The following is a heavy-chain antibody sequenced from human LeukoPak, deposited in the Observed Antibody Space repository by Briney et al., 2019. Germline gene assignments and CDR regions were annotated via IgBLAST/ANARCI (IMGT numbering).Heavy chain of an antibody. CDR1: GFTFNSYA. CDR3: ARDRDWVFDI. CDR2: ISYDGSNK. V-gene: IGHV3-30-3*01. D-gene: IGHD2-21*01. Sequence: GRSLRLSCAASGFTFNSYAMHWVRQAPGKGLEWVAVISYDGSNKHYADSVKGRLTISRDYSKNTMYLQMNSLRIEDTAVYYCARDRDWVFDIWGQGTMVTVSS. J-gene: IGHJ3*02.